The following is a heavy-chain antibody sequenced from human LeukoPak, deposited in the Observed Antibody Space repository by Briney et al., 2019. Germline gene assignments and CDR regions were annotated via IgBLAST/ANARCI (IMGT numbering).Heavy chain of an antibody. V-gene: IGHV4-59*08. D-gene: IGHD3-22*01. CDR2: ISYIGST. J-gene: IGHJ4*02. CDR1: GGSISSSY. CDR3: ARQVTMIVVD. Sequence: PSETLSLTCTASGGSISSSYWSWIRQPPGKGLEWIGYISYIGSTNYNPSLNSRVTISVDTSRNQLSLKLSSVTAADTAVYYCARQVTMIVVDWGQGTLVTVSS.